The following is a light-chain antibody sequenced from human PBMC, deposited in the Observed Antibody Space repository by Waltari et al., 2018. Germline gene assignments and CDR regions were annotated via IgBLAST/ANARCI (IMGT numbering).Light chain of an antibody. CDR3: QQYYSTPLLT. CDR2: WAS. Sequence: DIVMTQSPDSLAVSLGERATIHCKSSQSVLYSSNNKNYLAWYQQKPGQPPKLLIYWASTRESGVPDRFSGSGSGTEFTLTSSSLQAEDVAVYYCQQYYSTPLLTFGGGTKVEIK. J-gene: IGKJ4*01. CDR1: QSVLYSSNNKNY. V-gene: IGKV4-1*01.